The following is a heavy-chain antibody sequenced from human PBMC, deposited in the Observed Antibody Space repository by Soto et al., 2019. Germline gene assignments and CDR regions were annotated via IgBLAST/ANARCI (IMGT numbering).Heavy chain of an antibody. D-gene: IGHD2-21*02. CDR2: IHYSGSV. CDR1: GGSISSEYYH. Sequence: QVQLQESGPGLVRPSQTLSLTCTVSGGSISSEYYHWTWIRQAPGKGLEWIGYIHYSGSVHYNPSLQSRLTMSVDTSMNLFSLKLSSATAAVTAVYFCAREDDGGDRDYYGLDVWGQGTTVTVSS. V-gene: IGHV4-30-4*01. J-gene: IGHJ6*02. CDR3: AREDDGGDRDYYGLDV.